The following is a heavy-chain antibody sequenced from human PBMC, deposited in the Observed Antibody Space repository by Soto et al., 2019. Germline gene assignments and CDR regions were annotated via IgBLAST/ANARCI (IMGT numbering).Heavy chain of an antibody. D-gene: IGHD6-19*01. CDR3: ARGIVSSGWFGPRAAFDI. CDR2: IYTSGST. Sequence: SETLSLTCTVSGGSISSYYWSWIRQPAGKGLEWIGRIYTSGSTNYNPSLKSRVTMSVDTSKNQFSLKLSSVTAADTAVYYCARGIVSSGWFGPRAAFDIWGQGTMVTVSS. CDR1: GGSISSYY. V-gene: IGHV4-4*07. J-gene: IGHJ3*02.